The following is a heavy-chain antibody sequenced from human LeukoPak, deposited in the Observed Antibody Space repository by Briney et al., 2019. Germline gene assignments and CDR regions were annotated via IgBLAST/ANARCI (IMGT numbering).Heavy chain of an antibody. Sequence: GGSLRLSCAASGFTFSSYSMNWVRQAPGKGLEWVSYISSSSSTIYYADSVKGRFTISRGNAKNSLYLQMNSLRAEDTAVYYCAREGSSGWYGGDYWGQGTLVTVSS. V-gene: IGHV3-48*04. CDR3: AREGSSGWYGGDY. J-gene: IGHJ4*02. D-gene: IGHD6-13*01. CDR2: ISSSSSTI. CDR1: GFTFSSYS.